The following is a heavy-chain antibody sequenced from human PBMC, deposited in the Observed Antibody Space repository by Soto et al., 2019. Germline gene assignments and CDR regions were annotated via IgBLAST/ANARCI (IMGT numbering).Heavy chain of an antibody. V-gene: IGHV4-30-2*01. D-gene: IGHD3-22*01. J-gene: IGHJ5*02. Sequence: ASETLSLTCAVSGGSISSGGYSWSWIRQPPGKGLEWIGYIYHSGSTYYNPSLKSRATISVDRSKNQFSLKLSSVTAADTAVYYCARGFFSRPKNYYDSSGYFNWFDPWGQGTLVTVSS. CDR1: GGSISSGGYS. CDR3: ARGFFSRPKNYYDSSGYFNWFDP. CDR2: IYHSGST.